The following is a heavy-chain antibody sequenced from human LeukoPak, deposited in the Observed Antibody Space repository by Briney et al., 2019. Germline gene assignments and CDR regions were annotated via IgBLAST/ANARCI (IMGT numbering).Heavy chain of an antibody. D-gene: IGHD6-13*01. J-gene: IGHJ1*01. Sequence: GASVKVSCKASGYTFTSYAMNWVRQAPGQGLEWMGWINTNTGNPTYAQGFTGRFVFSLDTSVSTAYLQISSLKAEDTAVYYCASVRQLRIAAAGREYFQHWGQGTLVTVSS. CDR2: INTNTGNP. CDR1: GYTFTSYA. V-gene: IGHV7-4-1*02. CDR3: ASVRQLRIAAAGREYFQH.